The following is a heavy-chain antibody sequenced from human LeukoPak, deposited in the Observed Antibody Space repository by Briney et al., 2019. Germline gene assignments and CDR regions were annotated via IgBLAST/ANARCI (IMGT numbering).Heavy chain of an antibody. CDR1: GFTFDDYA. V-gene: IGHV3-9*01. Sequence: PGRSLRLSCAASGFTFDDYAMHWVRQAPGKGLEWVSGISWNSGSIGYADSVKGRFTISRDNAKHSLYLQMNSLRAEDTALYYCAKDSEYSSSAVFDYWGQGTLVTVSS. J-gene: IGHJ4*02. CDR3: AKDSEYSSSAVFDY. CDR2: ISWNSGSI. D-gene: IGHD6-6*01.